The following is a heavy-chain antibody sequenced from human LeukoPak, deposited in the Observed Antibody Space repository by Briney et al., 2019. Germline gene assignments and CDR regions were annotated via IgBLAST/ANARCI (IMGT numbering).Heavy chain of an antibody. J-gene: IGHJ4*02. CDR3: ARHQWASSHGSHFDY. CDR2: IYYSGST. V-gene: IGHV4-59*08. CDR1: GGSMSSYY. Sequence: SETLSLTCTVSGGSMSSYYWSWIRQPPGKGLEWIGYIYYSGSTNYNPSLKSRVTISGDTSKNQFSLKLSSVTAADTAVYYCARHQWASSHGSHFDYWGQGTLVTVSS. D-gene: IGHD1-26*01.